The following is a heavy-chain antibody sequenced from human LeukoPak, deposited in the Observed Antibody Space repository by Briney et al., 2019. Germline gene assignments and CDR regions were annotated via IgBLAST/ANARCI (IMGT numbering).Heavy chain of an antibody. CDR2: IRYDGSNK. D-gene: IGHD5-18*01. CDR3: ARFPGYSYGYLSVGYFDY. V-gene: IGHV3-30*02. J-gene: IGHJ4*02. Sequence: GGSLRLSCAASGFTFSSYGMHWVRQAPGKGLEWVAFIRYDGSNKYYADSVKGRFTISRDNSKNTLYLQMNSLRAEDTAVYYCARFPGYSYGYLSVGYFDYWGQGTLVTVSS. CDR1: GFTFSSYG.